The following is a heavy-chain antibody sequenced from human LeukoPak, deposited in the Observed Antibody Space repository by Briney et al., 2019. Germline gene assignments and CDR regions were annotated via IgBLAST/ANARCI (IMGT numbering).Heavy chain of an antibody. J-gene: IGHJ3*01. Sequence: SETLSLTCAVYGGSFSNYYWSWIRQPPGKGLEWIGEINHSGSTNYNPSLKSRVTISIDTSKNQFSLKLRSVTVADTAVYYCARHDGSSWYYAFDVWGQGTMVTVSS. CDR3: ARHDGSSWYYAFDV. CDR2: INHSGST. CDR1: GGSFSNYY. V-gene: IGHV4-34*01. D-gene: IGHD6-13*01.